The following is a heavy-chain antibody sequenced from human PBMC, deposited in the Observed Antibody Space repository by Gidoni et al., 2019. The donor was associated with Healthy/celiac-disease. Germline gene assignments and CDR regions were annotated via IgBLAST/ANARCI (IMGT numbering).Heavy chain of an antibody. V-gene: IGHV3-30*18. CDR2: ISYDGSNK. D-gene: IGHD3-22*01. Sequence: QVQLVESGGGVVQPGRSLRLSCAASGFTFSSYGMHWVRQAPGKGLEWVAVISYDGSNKYYADSVKGRFTISRDNSKNTLYLQMNSLRAEDTAVYYCAKGMGHYYDSSGYYTFDYWGQGTLVTVSS. CDR1: GFTFSSYG. CDR3: AKGMGHYYDSSGYYTFDY. J-gene: IGHJ4*02.